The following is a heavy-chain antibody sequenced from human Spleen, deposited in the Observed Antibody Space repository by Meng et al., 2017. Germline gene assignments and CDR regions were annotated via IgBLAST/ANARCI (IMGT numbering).Heavy chain of an antibody. CDR1: GFTFSTNP. Sequence: GESLKISCAASGFTFSTNPMSWVRQAPGKGLVWVSRINSDGSSTSYADSVKGRFTISRDNAKNTLYLQMNSLRAEDTAVYYCARDVAGRGGYWGQGTLVTVSS. J-gene: IGHJ4*02. CDR3: ARDVAGRGGY. V-gene: IGHV3-74*01. D-gene: IGHD1-26*01. CDR2: INSDGSST.